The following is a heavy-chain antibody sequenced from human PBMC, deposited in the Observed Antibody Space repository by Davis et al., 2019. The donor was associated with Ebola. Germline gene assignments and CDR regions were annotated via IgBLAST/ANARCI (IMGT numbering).Heavy chain of an antibody. Sequence: GESLKISCAASGFTFSDYYMSWIRQAPGKGLEWVSYISSSSSYTNYADSVKGRFTISRDNAKNSLYLQMNSLRAEDTAVYYCAREAAVALFDYWGQGTLVTVSS. D-gene: IGHD6-19*01. V-gene: IGHV3-11*06. J-gene: IGHJ4*02. CDR3: AREAAVALFDY. CDR2: ISSSSSYT. CDR1: GFTFSDYY.